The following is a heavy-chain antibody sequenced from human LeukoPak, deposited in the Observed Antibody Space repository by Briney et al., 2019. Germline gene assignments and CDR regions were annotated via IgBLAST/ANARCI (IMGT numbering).Heavy chain of an antibody. D-gene: IGHD2-2*01. CDR2: INPNSGGT. CDR1: GYTFTGYY. V-gene: IGHV1-2*02. J-gene: IGHJ4*02. CDR3: ARGYCSSTSCYLFDY. Sequence: GASVKVSCKASGYTFTGYYMHWERQAPGQGLEWMGWINPNSGGTNYAQKFQGRVTMTRDTSISTAYMELSRLRSDDTAVYYCARGYCSSTSCYLFDYWGQGTLVTVSS.